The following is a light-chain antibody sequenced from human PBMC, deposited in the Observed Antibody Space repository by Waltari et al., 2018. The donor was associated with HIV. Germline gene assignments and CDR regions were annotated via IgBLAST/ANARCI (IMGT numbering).Light chain of an antibody. CDR3: QQYDNPPL. J-gene: IGKJ3*01. V-gene: IGKV1-33*01. CDR1: QDISNY. Sequence: DIQMTQSPSSLSASVGDRVTITCQASQDISNYLNWYQQKPGKAPKLLIYDASNLETEVPSRFSGSGSGTDFTFTISSLQPEDIATYYCQQYDNPPLFGPGTKVDIK. CDR2: DAS.